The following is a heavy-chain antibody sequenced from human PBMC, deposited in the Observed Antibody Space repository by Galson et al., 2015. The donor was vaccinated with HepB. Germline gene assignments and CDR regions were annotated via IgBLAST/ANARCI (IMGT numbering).Heavy chain of an antibody. D-gene: IGHD5-18*01. V-gene: IGHV4-59*08. Sequence: SETLSLTCTVSGGSISSYYWSWIRQPPGKGLEWIGYIYYSGSTNYNPSLKSRVTISVDTSKNQFSLKLSSVTAADTAVYYCARGWLRRDDLGAFDIWGQGTMVTVSS. CDR1: GGSISSYY. J-gene: IGHJ3*02. CDR2: IYYSGST. CDR3: ARGWLRRDDLGAFDI.